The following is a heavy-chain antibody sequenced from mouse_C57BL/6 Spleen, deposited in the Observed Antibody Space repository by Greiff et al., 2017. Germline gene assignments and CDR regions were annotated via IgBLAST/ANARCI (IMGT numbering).Heavy chain of an antibody. V-gene: IGHV1-54*01. J-gene: IGHJ2*01. CDR1: GYAFTNYL. D-gene: IGHD3-3*01. CDR2: INPGSGGT. CDR3: AREGRTEGYFDY. Sequence: QVQLQQSGAELVRPGTSVKVSCKASGYAFTNYLIEWVKQRPGQGLEWIGVINPGSGGTNYNEKFKGKATLTADKSSSTAYMPLSSLTSEDSAVYVCAREGRTEGYFDYWGQGTTLTVSS.